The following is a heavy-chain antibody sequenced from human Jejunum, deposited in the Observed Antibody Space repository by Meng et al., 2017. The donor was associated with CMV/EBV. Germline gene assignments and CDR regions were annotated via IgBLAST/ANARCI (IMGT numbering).Heavy chain of an antibody. CDR3: ARGYSSDWYDY. CDR2: IYTSGST. CDR1: GGSINNYY. D-gene: IGHD6-19*01. Sequence: QVQREEAGPGRGKPSESLSLICTVSGGSINNYYWNWIRQSAGKGLEWIGRIYTSGSTNYNPSLQSRVTMSVDTSKNQFSLKLTSVTAADTAVYFCARGYSSDWYDYWGQGALVTVSS. V-gene: IGHV4-4*07. J-gene: IGHJ4*02.